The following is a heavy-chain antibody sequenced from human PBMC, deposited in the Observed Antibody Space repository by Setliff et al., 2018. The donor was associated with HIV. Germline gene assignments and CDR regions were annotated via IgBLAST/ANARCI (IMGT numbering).Heavy chain of an antibody. Sequence: PSETLSLTCTVSGGSISSSSYYWGWIRQPPGKGLEWIGSIYYSGSTDYNPSLESRVTISVETSRNQFSLKLSSVTAADTAVYYCARRARGGSELRRIDSWGQGTLVTVSS. CDR1: GGSISSSSYY. CDR2: IYYSGST. CDR3: ARRARGGSELRRIDS. J-gene: IGHJ4*02. V-gene: IGHV4-39*01. D-gene: IGHD1-26*01.